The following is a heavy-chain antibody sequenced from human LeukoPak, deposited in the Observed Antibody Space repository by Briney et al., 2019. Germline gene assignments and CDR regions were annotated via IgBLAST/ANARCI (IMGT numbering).Heavy chain of an antibody. CDR1: GYTFSSYG. CDR2: ISTYNGDT. Sequence: GASVKVSCKTSGYTFSSYGINWVRQAPGQRLEWMGWISTYNGDTKYAQKLQGRVTMTTDTSTSTAYMELRSLKSDDTAVYYCVRGILSDDTLTGPWGQGTLVTVSS. D-gene: IGHD3-9*01. V-gene: IGHV1-18*01. J-gene: IGHJ5*02. CDR3: VRGILSDDTLTGP.